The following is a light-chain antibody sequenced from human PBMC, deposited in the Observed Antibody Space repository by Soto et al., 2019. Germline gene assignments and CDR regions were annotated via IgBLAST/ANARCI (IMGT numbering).Light chain of an antibody. CDR1: SGDVGAYNH. V-gene: IGLV2-14*01. CDR3: GSWDSSLTYV. J-gene: IGLJ1*01. CDR2: EVT. Sequence: QSALTQPASVSGSPGQSITVSCTGTSGDVGAYNHVSWYQQHPGKAPKLIISEVTNRPSGIPDRFSGSQSGTSATLGITGLQTGDEAVYYCGSWDSSLTYVFGTGTKLTVL.